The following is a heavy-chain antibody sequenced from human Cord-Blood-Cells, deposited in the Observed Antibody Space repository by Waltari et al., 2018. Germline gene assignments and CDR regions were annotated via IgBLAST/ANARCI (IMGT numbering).Heavy chain of an antibody. Sequence: EVPLLESGGGLVQTGGYLRLSCAASGLTFSSYAMSCVRQAPGKGLEWVSAISGSGGSTYYADSVKGRFTISRDNSKNTLYLQMNSLRAEDTAVYYCAKATRIREAFDIWCQGTMVTVSS. V-gene: IGHV3-23*01. CDR3: AKATRIREAFDI. CDR2: ISGSGGST. D-gene: IGHD3-22*01. J-gene: IGHJ3*02. CDR1: GLTFSSYA.